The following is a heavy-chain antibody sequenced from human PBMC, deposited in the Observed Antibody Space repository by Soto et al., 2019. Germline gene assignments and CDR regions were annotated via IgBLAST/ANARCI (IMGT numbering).Heavy chain of an antibody. J-gene: IGHJ4*02. CDR2: TSFSGYT. CDR1: GDSVSGGDSY. V-gene: IGHV4-30-4*01. Sequence: QVQLQESGPGLVKPSQTLALTCTVSGDSVSGGDSYWSWIRQPPGKALEWIGYTSFSGYTSYTPSLKSRVTISADMSKSQFSLRLTSVTAADTAIYYCVRGGNPYHYATSGPGTFDKWGQGTLVSVSS. D-gene: IGHD3-22*01. CDR3: VRGGNPYHYATSGPGTFDK.